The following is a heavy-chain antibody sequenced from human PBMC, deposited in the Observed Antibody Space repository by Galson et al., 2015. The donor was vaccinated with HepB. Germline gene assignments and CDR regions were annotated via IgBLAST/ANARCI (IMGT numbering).Heavy chain of an antibody. D-gene: IGHD3-3*02. CDR2: IRGSGGCT. J-gene: IGHJ6*02. CDR3: ARVEVGDKRRATIVGAAYRGMHV. V-gene: IGHV3-23*01. Sequence: SLRLSCAASGFTFSGYAMSWVRQAPGKGLEWVSAIRGSGGCTYYADSVKGRFTISRDNSKNTLYLQMNSLRAEDTAVYYCARVEVGDKRRATIVGAAYRGMHVCGQVTTVTASS. CDR1: GFTFSGYA.